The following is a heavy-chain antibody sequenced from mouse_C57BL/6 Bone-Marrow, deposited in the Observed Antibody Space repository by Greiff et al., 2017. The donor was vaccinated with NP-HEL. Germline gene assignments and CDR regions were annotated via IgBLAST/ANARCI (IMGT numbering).Heavy chain of an antibody. D-gene: IGHD2-2*01. CDR3: ARRPMVTTAGYAMDY. CDR2: ISNLAYSI. CDR1: GFTFSDYG. V-gene: IGHV5-15*01. J-gene: IGHJ4*01. Sequence: EVKLMESGGGLVQPGGSLKLSCAASGFTFSDYGMAWVRQAPRKGPEWVAFISNLAYSIYYADTVTGRFTISRENAKNTLYLEMSSLRSEDTAMYYCARRPMVTTAGYAMDYWGQGTSVTVSS.